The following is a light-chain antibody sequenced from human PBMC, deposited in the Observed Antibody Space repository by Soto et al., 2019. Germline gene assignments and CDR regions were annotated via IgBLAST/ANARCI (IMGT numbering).Light chain of an antibody. Sequence: DIQMTQSPSTLSASVGDRVTITCRATQNISTSLAWYQHKPGKAPKLLIYKASTLKSGVPSRFSGSGSRTEFTLTISSLQPDDFATYYCQHYDSYSEAFGQGTKVDIK. J-gene: IGKJ1*01. V-gene: IGKV1-5*03. CDR1: QNISTS. CDR3: QHYDSYSEA. CDR2: KAS.